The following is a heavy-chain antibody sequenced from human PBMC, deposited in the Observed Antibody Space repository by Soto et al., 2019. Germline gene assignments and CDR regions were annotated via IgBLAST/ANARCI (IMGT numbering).Heavy chain of an antibody. V-gene: IGHV1-69*01. CDR2: IIPLFGTA. J-gene: IGHJ5*02. D-gene: IGHD3-22*01. Sequence: QVQLVQSGTEVKKPGSSVKVSCKASGGTFSTYAMTWVRQAPGQGLEWMGGIIPLFGTANYAQKFQGRVTITAGESTSTVYMELSSLRSEETAVYYCARSQDSSGYWNNCFDPWGQGTLVTVSS. CDR3: ARSQDSSGYWNNCFDP. CDR1: GGTFSTYA.